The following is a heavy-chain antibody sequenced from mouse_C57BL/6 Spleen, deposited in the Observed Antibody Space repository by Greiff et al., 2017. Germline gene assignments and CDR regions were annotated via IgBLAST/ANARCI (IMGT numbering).Heavy chain of an antibody. D-gene: IGHD1-1*01. J-gene: IGHJ4*01. V-gene: IGHV1-80*01. CDR2: IYPGDGDT. Sequence: QVQLQQSGAELVKPGASVKISCKASGYAFSSYWLNWVKQRPGKGLEWIGQIYPGDGDTNYNGKFKGKATLTAAKSSSTAYMQLSSLTSEDSAVYFCARSPLDYGRNYYAMDYWGQGTAVTVSS. CDR3: ARSPLDYGRNYYAMDY. CDR1: GYAFSSYW.